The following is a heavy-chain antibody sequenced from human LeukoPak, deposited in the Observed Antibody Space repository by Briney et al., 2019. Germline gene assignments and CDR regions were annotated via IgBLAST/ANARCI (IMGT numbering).Heavy chain of an antibody. J-gene: IGHJ4*02. CDR1: GFTFSSYS. CDR3: ARDIGSPGIGH. D-gene: IGHD3-10*01. V-gene: IGHV3-48*04. CDR2: ISSSSSTI. Sequence: PGGSLRLSCAASGFTFSSYSMNWVRQAPGKGLEWVSYISSSSSTIYYADSVKGRFTISRDNAKNSLFLQMNSLRAEDTAVYYCARDIGSPGIGHWGQGTLVTVSS.